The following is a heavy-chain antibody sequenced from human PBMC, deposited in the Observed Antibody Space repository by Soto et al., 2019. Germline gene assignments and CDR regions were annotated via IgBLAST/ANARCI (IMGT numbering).Heavy chain of an antibody. V-gene: IGHV4-59*01. CDR3: ARNKGSTSHFYYYYGMDV. D-gene: IGHD2-2*01. Sequence: SETLSLTCTVSGGSISSYYWSWIRQPPGKGLEWIGYIYYSGSTNYNPSLKSRVTISVDTSKNQFSLKLSSVTAADTAVYYCARNKGSTSHFYYYYGMDVWGQGTTVTVSS. CDR2: IYYSGST. CDR1: GGSISSYY. J-gene: IGHJ6*02.